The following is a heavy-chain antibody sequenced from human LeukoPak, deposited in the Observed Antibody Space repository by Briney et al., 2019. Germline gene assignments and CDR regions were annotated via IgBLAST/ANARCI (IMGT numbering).Heavy chain of an antibody. CDR3: ARGQDESSGWYYYYYYMDV. CDR2: INPNSGGT. V-gene: IGHV1-2*02. D-gene: IGHD6-19*01. Sequence: ASVKVSCKASGYTFTGYYMHWVRQAPGQGLEWMGWINPNSGGTNYAQKFQGRVTMTRDTSISTAYMELSRLRSDDTAVYYCARGQDESSGWYYYYYYMDVWGKGTTVTVSS. J-gene: IGHJ6*03. CDR1: GYTFTGYY.